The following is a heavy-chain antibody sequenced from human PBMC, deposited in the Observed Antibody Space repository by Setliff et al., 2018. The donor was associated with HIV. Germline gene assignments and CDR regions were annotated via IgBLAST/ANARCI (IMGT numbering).Heavy chain of an antibody. CDR2: IYTSGST. CDR3: AKDQGDVINGDGYFDY. Sequence: PSETLSLTCTVSGGSISSASYYWSWIRQPAGKGLEWIGRIYTSGSTTYNPSLKSRVTMSLDTSKNHFSLKLSSVTAADTAVYYCAKDQGDVINGDGYFDYWGQGTLVTVSS. D-gene: IGHD4-17*01. V-gene: IGHV4-61*02. CDR1: GGSISSASYY. J-gene: IGHJ4*02.